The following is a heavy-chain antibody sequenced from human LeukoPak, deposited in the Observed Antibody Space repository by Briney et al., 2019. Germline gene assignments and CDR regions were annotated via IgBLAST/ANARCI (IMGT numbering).Heavy chain of an antibody. V-gene: IGHV3-48*01. CDR3: ARSGGLQKFDY. D-gene: IGHD4-11*01. Sequence: SGGSLRLSCAASGFTFSSYSMNWVRQAPGKGLEWVSYISSSSSTIYYADSVKGRFTISRDTSKNTLYLQMNSLRTEDTAVYYCARSGGLQKFDYWGQGTLVTVSS. CDR2: ISSSSSTI. J-gene: IGHJ4*02. CDR1: GFTFSSYS.